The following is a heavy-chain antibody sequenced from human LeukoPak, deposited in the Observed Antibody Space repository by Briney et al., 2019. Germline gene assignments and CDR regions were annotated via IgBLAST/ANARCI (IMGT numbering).Heavy chain of an antibody. CDR2: IIPIFGTA. CDR1: GGTFSSYA. V-gene: IGHV1-69*13. D-gene: IGHD3-10*01. Sequence: AASVKVSCKASGGTFSSYAISWVRQAPGQGLEWMGGIIPIFGTANYAQKFQGRVTITADESTSTAYMELSSLRSEDTVVYYCASARYYYGSGSYRRWFDPWGQGTLVTVSS. CDR3: ASARYYYGSGSYRRWFDP. J-gene: IGHJ5*02.